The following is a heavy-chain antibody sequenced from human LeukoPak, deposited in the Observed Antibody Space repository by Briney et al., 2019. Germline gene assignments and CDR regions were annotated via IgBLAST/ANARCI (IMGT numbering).Heavy chain of an antibody. Sequence: GGSLRLSCAASGFTSNSYWIHWVRQAPGKGLVWVSRINTDGSRTNYADSVKGRFAISRDDAKNTVHLQMYSLGAEDSAVYYCVRGASLAYYMDVWGKGTTVTVSS. J-gene: IGHJ6*03. CDR3: VRGASLAYYMDV. D-gene: IGHD3-16*02. CDR1: GFTSNSYW. V-gene: IGHV3-74*01. CDR2: INTDGSRT.